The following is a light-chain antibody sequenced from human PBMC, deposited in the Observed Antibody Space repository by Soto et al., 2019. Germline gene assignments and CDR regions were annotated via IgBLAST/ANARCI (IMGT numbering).Light chain of an antibody. CDR3: QHYNSYSEA. CDR1: QTISSW. V-gene: IGKV1-5*03. CDR2: KAS. Sequence: DVQMTQSTSTLSGSVGDRVTITCRASQTISSWLAWYQQKPGKAPKLLIYKASTLKSEVPSRFSGSGSGTEFTLTISSLQPDDFATYYCQHYNSYSEAFGQGTNVDI. J-gene: IGKJ1*01.